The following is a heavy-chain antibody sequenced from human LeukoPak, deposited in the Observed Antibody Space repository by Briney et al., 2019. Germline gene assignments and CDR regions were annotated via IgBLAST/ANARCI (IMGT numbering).Heavy chain of an antibody. D-gene: IGHD2-2*01. CDR1: GGSISSGGYS. CDR3: ARGGYQLPPSGGYYFDY. J-gene: IGHJ4*02. CDR2: IYHSGST. V-gene: IGHV4-30-2*01. Sequence: SQTLSLTCAVSGGSISSGGYSWSWIRQPPGKGLEWIGYIYHSGSTYYNPSLKSRVTISVDRSKNQFSLKLSSVTAADTAVYYCARGGYQLPPSGGYYFDYGGQGTLVTVSS.